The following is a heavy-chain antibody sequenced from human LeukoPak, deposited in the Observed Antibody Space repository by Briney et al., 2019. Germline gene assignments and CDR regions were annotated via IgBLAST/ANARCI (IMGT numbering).Heavy chain of an antibody. CDR1: GYTFTSYG. D-gene: IGHD5-18*01. J-gene: IGHJ6*02. Sequence: ASVKVSCKASGYTFTSYGISWVRQAPGQGLEWMGWISAYNGNTNYAQKLQGRVTMTTDTSTSTAYMELRSLGSDDTAVYYCARPGADTAMAPTPYYGMDVWGQGTTVTVSS. CDR3: ARPGADTAMAPTPYYGMDV. V-gene: IGHV1-18*01. CDR2: ISAYNGNT.